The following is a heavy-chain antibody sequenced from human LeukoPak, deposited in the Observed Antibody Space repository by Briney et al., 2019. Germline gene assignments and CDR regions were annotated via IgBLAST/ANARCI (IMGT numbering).Heavy chain of an antibody. V-gene: IGHV1-18*01. J-gene: IGHJ4*02. Sequence: SVKVSCKASGYTFTSYGISWVRPAPGQGLEWMGWISAYNGDTNYAQKFQDRVTMTTDTSTSTAYMELRSLRSDDTAVYYCARASYYCARTTCYPGDYWGQGTLVTVSS. CDR1: GYTFTSYG. CDR2: ISAYNGDT. D-gene: IGHD2-2*01. CDR3: ARASYYCARTTCYPGDY.